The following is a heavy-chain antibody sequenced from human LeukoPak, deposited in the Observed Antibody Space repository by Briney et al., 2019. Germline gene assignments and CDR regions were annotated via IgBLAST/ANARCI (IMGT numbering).Heavy chain of an antibody. CDR1: GFTFSSYG. CDR3: ARDAGDYDY. Sequence: RGSLRLSCAASGFTFSSYGINWVRQAPGKGLEWVSYISSSSSTIYYADSVKGRFTISRDNAKNSLYLQMNSLRAEDTAVYYCARDAGDYDYWGQGTLVTVSS. D-gene: IGHD4-17*01. J-gene: IGHJ4*02. V-gene: IGHV3-48*01. CDR2: ISSSSSTI.